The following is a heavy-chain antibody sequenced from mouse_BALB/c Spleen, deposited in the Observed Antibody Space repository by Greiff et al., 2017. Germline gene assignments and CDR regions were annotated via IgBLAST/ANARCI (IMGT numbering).Heavy chain of an antibody. CDR3: AREGYYYGSYWYFDV. D-gene: IGHD1-1*01. V-gene: IGHV5-6-5*01. CDR2: ISSGGST. Sequence: EVKLMESGGGLVKPGGSLKLSCAASGFTFSSYAMSWVRQTPEKRLEWVASISSGGSTYYPDSVKGRITISRDNARNILYLQMSSLRSEDTAMYYCAREGYYYGSYWYFDVWGAGTTVTVSS. CDR1: GFTFSSYA. J-gene: IGHJ1*01.